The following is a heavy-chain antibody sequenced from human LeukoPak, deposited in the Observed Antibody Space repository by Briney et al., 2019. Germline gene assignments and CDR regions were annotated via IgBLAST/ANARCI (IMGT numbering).Heavy chain of an antibody. Sequence: GGSLRLSCAASGFTFSSYGMHWVRQAPGEGLEWVAFIRYDGSNKYYADSMKGRFTISRDNSKNTLYLQMNSLRAEDTAVYYCAKDRVRSGYSSSGTNYWGQGTLVTVSS. CDR1: GFTFSSYG. CDR2: IRYDGSNK. J-gene: IGHJ4*02. V-gene: IGHV3-30*02. CDR3: AKDRVRSGYSSSGTNY. D-gene: IGHD6-13*01.